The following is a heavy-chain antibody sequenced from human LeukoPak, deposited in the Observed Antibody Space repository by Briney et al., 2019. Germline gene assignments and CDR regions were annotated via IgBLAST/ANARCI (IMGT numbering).Heavy chain of an antibody. Sequence: SVKVSRKASRGTFSSYAISWVRQAPGQGLEWMGRIIPIFGTANYAQKFQGRVTITTDESTSTAYMELSSLRSEDTAVYYCARNRRPGYSSSWYYMDVWGKGTTVTVSS. CDR1: RGTFSSYA. V-gene: IGHV1-69*05. CDR3: ARNRRPGYSSSWYYMDV. J-gene: IGHJ6*03. D-gene: IGHD6-13*01. CDR2: IIPIFGTA.